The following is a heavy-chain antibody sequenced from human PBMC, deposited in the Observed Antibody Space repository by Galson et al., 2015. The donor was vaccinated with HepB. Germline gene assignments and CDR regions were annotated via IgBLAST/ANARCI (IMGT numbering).Heavy chain of an antibody. CDR1: GYAFTTYG. D-gene: IGHD2-2*01. Sequence: SVKVSCKAFGYAFTTYGISWVRQAPGQGLEWMGWITPYNGNTNYEQNFQDRVTMTTETSTSTAYMELRGLTSDDTAVYYCARDYCSSASCRELYGMDVWGQGTPVSVSS. V-gene: IGHV1-18*01. CDR2: ITPYNGNT. J-gene: IGHJ6*02. CDR3: ARDYCSSASCRELYGMDV.